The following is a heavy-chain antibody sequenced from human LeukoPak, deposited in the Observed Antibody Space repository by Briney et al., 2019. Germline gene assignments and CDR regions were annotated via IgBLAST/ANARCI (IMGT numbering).Heavy chain of an antibody. Sequence: GGSLRLSCAASGFTFDDYAMHWVRQAPGKGLEWVSLISGDGGTTYSADSVKGRFTISRDNSKNSLYLQMNSLRTEDTALYYCARSLPDYCDYWGQGTLVTVSS. CDR3: ARSLPDYCDY. CDR2: ISGDGGTT. J-gene: IGHJ4*02. CDR1: GFTFDDYA. V-gene: IGHV3-43*02.